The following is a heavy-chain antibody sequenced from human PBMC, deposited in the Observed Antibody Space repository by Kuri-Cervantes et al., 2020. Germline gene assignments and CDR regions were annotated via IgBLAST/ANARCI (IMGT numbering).Heavy chain of an antibody. Sequence: GESLKISCTAAGFTFSDYYMDWVRQAPGKGLEWVGRIKSKTDGGTTDYAAPVKGRFTISRDDSKNTLYLQMNSLKTEDTAVYYCTTSPPYVIWGQGTMVTVSS. J-gene: IGHJ3*02. CDR2: IKSKTDGGTT. CDR3: TTSPPYVI. CDR1: GFTFSDYY. V-gene: IGHV3-15*01. D-gene: IGHD3-16*01.